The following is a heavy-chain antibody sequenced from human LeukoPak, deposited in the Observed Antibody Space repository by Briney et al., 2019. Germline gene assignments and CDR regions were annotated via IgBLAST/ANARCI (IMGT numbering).Heavy chain of an antibody. J-gene: IGHJ5*02. CDR1: GYSFTSYW. D-gene: IGHD6-19*01. V-gene: IGHV5-51*01. Sequence: GESLKISCKGSGYSFTSYWIGWVRQMPGKGLEWMGIIYPGDSDTRYSPSFQGQVTISADKSISTAYPQWSSLKASDTAMYYCARQGGQWLVQYNWFDPWGQGTLVTVSS. CDR3: ARQGGQWLVQYNWFDP. CDR2: IYPGDSDT.